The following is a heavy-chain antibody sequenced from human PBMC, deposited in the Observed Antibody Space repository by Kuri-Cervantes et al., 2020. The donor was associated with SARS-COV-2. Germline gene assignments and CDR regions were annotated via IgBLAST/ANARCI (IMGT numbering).Heavy chain of an antibody. CDR2: IYYSGST. Sequence: LRLSCAVYGGSFSGYYWSWIRQPPGKGLEWIGYIYYSGSTYYNPSLKSRVTISVDTSKNQFSLKLSSVTAADTAVYYCARVDNHSRYGNNWFDPWGQGTLVTVSS. CDR1: GGSFSGYY. V-gene: IGHV4-30-4*08. J-gene: IGHJ5*02. D-gene: IGHD6-13*01. CDR3: ARVDNHSRYGNNWFDP.